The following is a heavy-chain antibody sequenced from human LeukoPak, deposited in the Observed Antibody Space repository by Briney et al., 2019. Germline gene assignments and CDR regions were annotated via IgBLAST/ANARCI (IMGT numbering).Heavy chain of an antibody. V-gene: IGHV3-48*03. Sequence: GGSLRLSCAASGFTFSSYEMNWVRQAPGKGLEGVSYISSSGSTIYYADSVKGRFTISRDNAKNSLYLQMNSLRAEDTAVYYCAGSWSPYDAFDIWGQGTMVSVSS. CDR1: GFTFSSYE. CDR3: AGSWSPYDAFDI. J-gene: IGHJ3*02. D-gene: IGHD6-13*01. CDR2: ISSSGSTI.